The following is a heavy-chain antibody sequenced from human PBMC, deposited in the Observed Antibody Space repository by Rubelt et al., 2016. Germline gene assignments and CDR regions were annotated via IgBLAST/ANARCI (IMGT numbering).Heavy chain of an antibody. V-gene: IGHV3-48*03. CDR3: AIPGYSYGTSDY. Sequence: ELQLVESGGGLVQPGGSLRLSCAASGFTFSSCEMNWVRQAPGKGLEWVSYISSSGSTIYYADFVKGRFTISRDNAKNSLYLQMTSLRAEDTAVYYCAIPGYSYGTSDYWGQGTLVTVSS. D-gene: IGHD5-18*01. CDR2: ISSSGSTI. CDR1: GFTFSSCE. J-gene: IGHJ4*02.